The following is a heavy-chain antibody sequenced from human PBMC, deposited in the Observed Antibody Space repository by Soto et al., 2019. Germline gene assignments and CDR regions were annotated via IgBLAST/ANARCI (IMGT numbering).Heavy chain of an antibody. CDR3: ARDGIAARLYAFDI. J-gene: IGHJ3*02. CDR1: GFTFSSYA. D-gene: IGHD6-6*01. Sequence: GGSLRLSCAASGFTFSSYAMHWVRQAPGKGLEWVAVISYDGSNKYYADSVKGRFTISRDNSKNTLYLQMNSLRAEDTAVYYCARDGIAARLYAFDIWGQGTMVTVSS. CDR2: ISYDGSNK. V-gene: IGHV3-30-3*01.